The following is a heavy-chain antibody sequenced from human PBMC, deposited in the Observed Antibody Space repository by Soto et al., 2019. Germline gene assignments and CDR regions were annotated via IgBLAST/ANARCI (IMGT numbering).Heavy chain of an antibody. CDR2: ISSSSSYI. CDR1: GFTFSSYS. V-gene: IGHV3-21*01. J-gene: IGHJ6*02. Sequence: PGGSLRLSCAASGFTFSSYSMNWVRQAPGKGLEWVSSISSSSSYIYYADSVKGRFTISRDNAKNSLYLQMNSLRAEDTAVYYCARRVDITGTTLDLYYYGMDVWGQGTTVTVSS. CDR3: ARRVDITGTTLDLYYYGMDV. D-gene: IGHD1-7*01.